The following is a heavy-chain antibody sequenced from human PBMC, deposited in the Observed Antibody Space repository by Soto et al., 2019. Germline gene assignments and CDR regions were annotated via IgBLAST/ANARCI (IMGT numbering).Heavy chain of an antibody. D-gene: IGHD2-15*01. J-gene: IGHJ5*02. V-gene: IGHV4-30-2*01. CDR3: ARGYPLNWLDP. Sequence: SETLSLTCAVSGGFISSGGYSWSWIRQPPGKGLEWIGYIFHSGSTYHNPSLKSRVTISVDRSKNQFSLNLSSVTAADTAVYYCARGYPLNWLDPWGQGTLVTVSS. CDR1: GGFISSGGYS. CDR2: IFHSGST.